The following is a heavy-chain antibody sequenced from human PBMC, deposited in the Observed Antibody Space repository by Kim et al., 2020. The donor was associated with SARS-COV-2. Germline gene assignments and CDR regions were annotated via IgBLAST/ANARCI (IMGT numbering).Heavy chain of an antibody. J-gene: IGHJ6*02. Sequence: GGSLRLSCVASINFREHAMHSVRQTPGKGLEWVSGIFWHGGGEGYADSVKGRFTISRDNAKNSLYLQMNSLRVEDTAIYYCGKDLTPGGMDVWGQGTTVTVSS. CDR1: INFREHA. V-gene: IGHV3-9*01. CDR2: IFWHGGGE. CDR3: GKDLTPGGMDV.